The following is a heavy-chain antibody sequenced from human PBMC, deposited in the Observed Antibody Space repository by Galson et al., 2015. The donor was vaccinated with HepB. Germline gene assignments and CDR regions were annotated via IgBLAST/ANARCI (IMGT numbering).Heavy chain of an antibody. V-gene: IGHV3-30-3*01. CDR3: ARGAVQLERRREGHWNY. CDR1: GFTFSSYA. D-gene: IGHD1-1*01. CDR2: ISYDGSNK. J-gene: IGHJ4*02. Sequence: SLRLSCAASGFTFSSYAMHWVRQAPGKGLEWVAVISYDGSNKYYADSVKGRFTISRDNSKNTLYLQMNSLRAEDTAVYYCARGAVQLERRREGHWNYWGQGTLVTVSS.